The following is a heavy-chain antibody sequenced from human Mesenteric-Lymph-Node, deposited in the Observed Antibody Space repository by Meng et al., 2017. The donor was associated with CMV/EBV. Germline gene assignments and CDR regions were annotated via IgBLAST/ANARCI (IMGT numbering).Heavy chain of an antibody. V-gene: IGHV4-31*03. Sequence: SETLSLTCTVSDGSISTGGYYWSLIRQRPGRGLEWIGFIFYTGDTYYNPSLKSRVTISVDTSKNQFSLRLTSVTAADTAIYFCARDASNRAGWFDPWGQGTLVTVSS. D-gene: IGHD1-14*01. CDR2: IFYTGDT. J-gene: IGHJ5*02. CDR3: ARDASNRAGWFDP. CDR1: DGSISTGGYY.